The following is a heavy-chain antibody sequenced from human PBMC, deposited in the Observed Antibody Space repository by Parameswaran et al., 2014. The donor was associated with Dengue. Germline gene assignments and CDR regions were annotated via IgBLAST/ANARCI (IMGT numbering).Heavy chain of an antibody. D-gene: IGHD3-3*01. CDR3: ARLHTIFGVLRHGRIDP. CDR2: ITSTSSYT. J-gene: IGHJ5*02. Sequence: RWIRQPPGKGLEWVSFITSTSSYTNYADSVKGRFTISRDNAKNSLYLQMNSLRAEDTAVYYCARLHTIFGVLRHGRIDPWGQGILVTVSS. V-gene: IGHV3-11*03.